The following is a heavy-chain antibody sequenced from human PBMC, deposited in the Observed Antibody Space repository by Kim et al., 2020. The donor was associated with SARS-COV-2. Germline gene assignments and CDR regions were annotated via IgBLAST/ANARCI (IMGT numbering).Heavy chain of an antibody. CDR1: GYNINKFG. J-gene: IGHJ4*02. Sequence: ASVKVSCKASGYNINKFGIQWVHQAPGQRPEWMGWISPGNGNTKYSQKFQDRVTITWDTSASTAYMEMSSLTSEDTAVFYCARMKNYFGSGSYYYNQDEYYFDYWGQGTLVTVSS. V-gene: IGHV1-3*01. CDR3: ARMKNYFGSGSYYYNQDEYYFDY. D-gene: IGHD3-10*01. CDR2: ISPGNGNT.